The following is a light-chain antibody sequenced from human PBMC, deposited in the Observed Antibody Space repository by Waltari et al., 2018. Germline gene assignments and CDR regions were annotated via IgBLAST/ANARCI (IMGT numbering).Light chain of an antibody. CDR2: EGN. CDR3: CSNVGSSVF. V-gene: IGLV2-23*03. Sequence: QSALTQPASVSGSPGQSITISCTGFNSNFGSYHLFSWYQKHPGKAPKLLIYEGNRRPSGVSNRFSGSKSDNTASLTLSGLQAEDEADYYCCSNVGSSVFFGGGTKLTVL. J-gene: IGLJ2*01. CDR1: NSNFGSYHL.